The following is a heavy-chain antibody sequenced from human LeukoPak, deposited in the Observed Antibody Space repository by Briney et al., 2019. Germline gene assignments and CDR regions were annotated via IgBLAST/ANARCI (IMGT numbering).Heavy chain of an antibody. CDR3: AKGVLRYFDWLTGTPPDWFDP. J-gene: IGHJ5*02. CDR2: VSGDGGST. V-gene: IGHV3-43*02. D-gene: IGHD3-9*01. CDR1: GFTFDDYA. Sequence: GGSLRLSCAASGFTFDDYAMHWVRQAPGKGLEWVSLVSGDGGSTYYADSVKGRFTISRDNSKNSLYLQMNSLRTEDTALYYCAKGVLRYFDWLTGTPPDWFDPWGQGTLVTVPS.